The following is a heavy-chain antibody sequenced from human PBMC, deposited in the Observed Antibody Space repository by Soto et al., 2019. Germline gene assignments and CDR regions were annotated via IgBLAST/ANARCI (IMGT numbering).Heavy chain of an antibody. CDR3: AIQGCSGGSCFPPYYYYGMDV. Sequence: QVQLVQSGAKVKKPGSSVKVSCKASGGTFSSYAISWVRQAPRQGLEWMGGIIPIFGTANHAQKFQGRVTITADESTNTAYMELSSLRSEDTAVYYCAIQGCSGGSCFPPYYYYGMDVWGQGTTVIVSS. CDR1: GGTFSSYA. CDR2: IIPIFGTA. V-gene: IGHV1-69*12. D-gene: IGHD2-15*01. J-gene: IGHJ6*02.